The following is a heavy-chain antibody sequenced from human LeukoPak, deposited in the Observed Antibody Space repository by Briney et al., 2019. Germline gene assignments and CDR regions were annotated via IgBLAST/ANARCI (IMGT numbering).Heavy chain of an antibody. V-gene: IGHV4-39*07. Sequence: SETLSLTCTVSGGSISTSSYYWGWIRQPPGKGLECIGNIYYSGSTYYNPSLKSRVTISVDTSKNQFSLKLSSVTAADTAVYYCARGAAYYYYYMDVWGKGTTVTVSS. CDR1: GGSISTSSYY. CDR2: IYYSGST. J-gene: IGHJ6*03. D-gene: IGHD6-25*01. CDR3: ARGAAYYYYYMDV.